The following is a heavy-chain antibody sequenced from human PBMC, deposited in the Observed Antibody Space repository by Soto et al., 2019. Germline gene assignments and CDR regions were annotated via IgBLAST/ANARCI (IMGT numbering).Heavy chain of an antibody. CDR2: IYYSGST. CDR1: GVSISSSSYY. D-gene: IGHD2-15*01. CDR3: AGPLGYCSGGSCL. J-gene: IGHJ4*02. V-gene: IGHV4-39*01. Sequence: TSETLSLTCTVSGVSISSSSYYWGWIRQPPGKGLEWIGSIYYSGSTYYNPSLKSRVTISVDTSKNQFSLKLSSVTAADMSVYYCAGPLGYCSGGSCLWGQGTLVTVSS.